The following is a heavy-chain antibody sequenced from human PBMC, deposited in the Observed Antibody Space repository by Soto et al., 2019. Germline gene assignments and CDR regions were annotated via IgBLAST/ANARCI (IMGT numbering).Heavy chain of an antibody. Sequence: PGGSLRLSCAASGFTFSSYGMHWVRQAPGKGLGWVAVIWYDGSNKYYADSVKGRFTISRDNSKTTLYLQMNSLRAEDTAVYYCARDTWGRSSIRYYYYYGMDVWGQGTTVTVSS. J-gene: IGHJ6*02. V-gene: IGHV3-33*01. CDR1: GFTFSSYG. CDR2: IWYDGSNK. CDR3: ARDTWGRSSIRYYYYYGMDV. D-gene: IGHD6-6*01.